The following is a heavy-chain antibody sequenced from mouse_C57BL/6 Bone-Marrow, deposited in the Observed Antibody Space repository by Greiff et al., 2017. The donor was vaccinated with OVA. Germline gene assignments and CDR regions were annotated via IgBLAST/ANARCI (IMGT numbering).Heavy chain of an antibody. V-gene: IGHV2-2*01. CDR3: ASGYYDYDPSWFAY. CDR2: IWSGGST. Sequence: VMLVESGPGLVQPSQSLSITCTVSGFSLTSYGVHWVRQSPGKGLEWLGVIWSGGSTDYNAAFISRLSISKDNSKSQVFFKMNSLQADDTAIYYCASGYYDYDPSWFAYWGQGTLVTVSA. CDR1: GFSLTSYG. J-gene: IGHJ3*01. D-gene: IGHD2-4*01.